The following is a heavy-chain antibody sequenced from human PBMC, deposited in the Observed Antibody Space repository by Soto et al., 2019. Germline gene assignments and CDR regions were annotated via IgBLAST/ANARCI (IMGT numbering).Heavy chain of an antibody. CDR2: IYSGGST. V-gene: IGHV3-53*01. Sequence: PGWSLRLSCAASGFTVSSNYMSWVRQAPGKGLEWVSVIYSGGSTYYADSVRGRFTISRDNSKNTLYLQMKSLRAEDTAVYYCGRDPRATRSGIDGRGKVTKGNLPS. D-gene: IGHD6-6*01. CDR1: GFTVSSNY. J-gene: IGHJ6*04. CDR3: GRDPRATRSGIDG.